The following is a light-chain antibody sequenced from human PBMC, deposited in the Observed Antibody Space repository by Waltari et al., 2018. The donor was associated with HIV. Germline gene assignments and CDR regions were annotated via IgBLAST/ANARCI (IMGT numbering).Light chain of an antibody. V-gene: IGLV2-23*02. Sequence: QSALTQPASVSGSPGQSITISCTGTSSDVGSYNVVSWFQHPPGKAPKVMIYEVSKRPSGVSNRFSGSKSGNTASLTISGLQAEDEADYYCCSYAGSSSIFGTGTKVTVL. CDR2: EVS. J-gene: IGLJ1*01. CDR3: CSYAGSSSI. CDR1: SSDVGSYNV.